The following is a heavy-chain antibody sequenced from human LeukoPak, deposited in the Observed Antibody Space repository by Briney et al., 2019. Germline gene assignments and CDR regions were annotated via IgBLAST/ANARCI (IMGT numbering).Heavy chain of an antibody. CDR2: ITGAGTST. D-gene: IGHD5-18*01. CDR3: ARKVAVAMDLDY. Sequence: PGGSLRLSCVASGFTFKSYGMTWVRQVPGKGLEWLSSITGAGTSTKYADSVNGRFTISRDNSKNTLSLQMTGLRAEDTAAYYCARKVAVAMDLDYWGQGTLITVSS. CDR1: GFTFKSYG. J-gene: IGHJ4*02. V-gene: IGHV3-23*01.